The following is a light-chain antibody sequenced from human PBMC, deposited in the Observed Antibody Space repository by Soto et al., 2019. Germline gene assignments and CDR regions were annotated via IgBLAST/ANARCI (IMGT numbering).Light chain of an antibody. CDR2: DVN. CDR3: SSFAGTYSLSI. CDR1: SNDVGAYDH. J-gene: IGLJ1*01. Sequence: QSALTQPLSVSGSPGQSVAISCTGTSNDVGAYDHVSWYQHSPDKAPKLLIFDVNKRPSGVPDRFSGSKSGNTASLTISGLQADDEAEYFCSSFAGTYSLSIFGSGTKVTVL. V-gene: IGLV2-11*01.